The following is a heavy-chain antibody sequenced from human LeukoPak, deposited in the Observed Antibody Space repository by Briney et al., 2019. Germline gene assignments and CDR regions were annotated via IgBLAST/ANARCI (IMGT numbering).Heavy chain of an antibody. V-gene: IGHV3-9*01. CDR2: ISWNSESL. Sequence: GGSLRLSCAASGFTFSSYAMSWVRQPPGKGREGVSGISWNSESLGYADSVTGRFTISRDNAKNSLYLQMNSLRVEDTALYYCAKGKWYSGTYHFDYWGQGTLVTVSS. D-gene: IGHD1-26*01. CDR3: AKGKWYSGTYHFDY. J-gene: IGHJ4*02. CDR1: GFTFSSYA.